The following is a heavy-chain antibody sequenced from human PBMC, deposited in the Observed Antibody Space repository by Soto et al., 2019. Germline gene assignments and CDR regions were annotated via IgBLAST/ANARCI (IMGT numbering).Heavy chain of an antibody. V-gene: IGHV4-31*03. CDR1: GGSISGDGYY. D-gene: IGHD6-13*01. J-gene: IGHJ4*02. CDR2: IYHTGVT. Sequence: QVQLQEWGPGLVKPSQTLSLTCSVSGGSISGDGYYWNWIRDHPGKGLEWIGYIYHTGVTKYNPSLKSRITISGDTAKYQFSLKLTSVTAADTAVYYCAGSIAAAGLTGDFWGQGTLVTVSS. CDR3: AGSIAAAGLTGDF.